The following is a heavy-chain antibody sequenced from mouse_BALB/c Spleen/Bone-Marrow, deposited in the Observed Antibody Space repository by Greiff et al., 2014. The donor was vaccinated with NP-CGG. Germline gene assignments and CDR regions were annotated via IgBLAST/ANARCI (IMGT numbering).Heavy chain of an antibody. CDR3: ARPSYYGLTMDY. V-gene: IGHV5-9-1*01. J-gene: IGHJ4*01. CDR1: GFTFSSYA. Sequence: EVKVVESGGGLVKPGGSLKLSCAASGFTFSSYAMSWVRQSPEKRLEWVATISSGGSYTYYPDSVKGRFTISRDNAKNTLYLQMSSLRSEDTAMYYCARPSYYGLTMDYWGQGTSVTVSS. CDR2: ISSGGSYT. D-gene: IGHD2-10*01.